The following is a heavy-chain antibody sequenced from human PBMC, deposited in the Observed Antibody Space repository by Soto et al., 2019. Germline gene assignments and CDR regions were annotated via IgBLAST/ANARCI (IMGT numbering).Heavy chain of an antibody. Sequence: ASVKVSCKASGYTFTSSGISWVRQAPGQGLEWMGWISAYNGNTNYAQKLQGRVTMTTDTSTTTAFMELRSLRSDDTAVYYCARDGNRSSTSCYPRRDYYSYYGLDVWGQGTTVTVSS. CDR1: GYTFTSSG. D-gene: IGHD2-2*01. CDR2: ISAYNGNT. V-gene: IGHV1-18*01. J-gene: IGHJ6*02. CDR3: ARDGNRSSTSCYPRRDYYSYYGLDV.